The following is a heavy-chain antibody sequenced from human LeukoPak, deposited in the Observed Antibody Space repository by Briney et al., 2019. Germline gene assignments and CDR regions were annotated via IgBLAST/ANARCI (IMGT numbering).Heavy chain of an antibody. V-gene: IGHV4-59*12. CDR1: GGSISSYY. CDR3: AREPGYYDSSGYQDY. J-gene: IGHJ4*02. D-gene: IGHD3-22*01. Sequence: SETLSLTCTVSGGSISSYYWSWIRQPPGKGLEWIGYIYYSGSTNYNPSLKSRVTISVDTSKNQFSLKLSSVTAADTAVYYCAREPGYYDSSGYQDYWGRGTLVTVSS. CDR2: IYYSGST.